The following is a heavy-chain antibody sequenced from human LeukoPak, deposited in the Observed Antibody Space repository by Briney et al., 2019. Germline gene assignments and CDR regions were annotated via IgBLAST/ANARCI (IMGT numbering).Heavy chain of an antibody. CDR3: ARGGGTYDGFDP. CDR1: GGSIGSYY. Sequence: SETLSLTCTVSGGSIGSYYWSWIRQPAGKGLEWIGRIYTSGSTNYNPSLKSRVSMSVDTSKNQFSLKLTSVTAADTAVYYCARGGGTYDGFDPWGQGILVTVSS. J-gene: IGHJ5*02. CDR2: IYTSGST. D-gene: IGHD5-12*01. V-gene: IGHV4-4*07.